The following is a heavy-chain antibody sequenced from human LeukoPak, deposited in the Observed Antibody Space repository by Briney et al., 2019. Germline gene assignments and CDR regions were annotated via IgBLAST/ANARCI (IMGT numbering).Heavy chain of an antibody. V-gene: IGHV3-30*18. J-gene: IGHJ4*02. CDR3: AKDTVTNDWYFDY. D-gene: IGHD4-17*01. CDR1: GFTFGSYG. CDR2: ISYDGSNK. Sequence: GGSLRLSCAASGFTFGSYGMHWVRQAPGKGLEWVAVISYDGSNKYYADSVKGRFTISRDNSKNTLYLQMNSLRAEDTAVYYCAKDTVTNDWYFDYWGQGTLVTVSS.